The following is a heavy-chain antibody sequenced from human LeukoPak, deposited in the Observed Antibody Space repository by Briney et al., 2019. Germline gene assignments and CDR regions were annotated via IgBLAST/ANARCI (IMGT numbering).Heavy chain of an antibody. CDR3: TTIDGYTQPTDY. CDR2: IKSKTDGGTT. D-gene: IGHD5-24*01. J-gene: IGHJ4*02. Sequence: GGSLRLSCAASGFTFSNAWMSWVRQAPGKGLEWVGRIKSKTDGGTTDCAAPVKGRFTISRDDSKNTLYLQMNSLKTEDTAVYYCTTIDGYTQPTDYWGQGTLVTVSS. V-gene: IGHV3-15*01. CDR1: GFTFSNAW.